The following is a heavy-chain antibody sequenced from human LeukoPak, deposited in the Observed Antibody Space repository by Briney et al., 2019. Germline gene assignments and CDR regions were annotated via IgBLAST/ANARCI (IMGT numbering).Heavy chain of an antibody. V-gene: IGHV4-59*01. J-gene: IGHJ5*02. CDR2: IYYSGST. CDR1: AGSISSYY. CDR3: ARGGDWNYFRESPENWFDP. Sequence: SETLSLTCTVSAGSISSYYWSWIRQPPGKGLEWIGYIYYSGSTNYNPSLKSRVTISVDTSKNQFSLKLSSVTAADTAVYYCARGGDWNYFRESPENWFDPWGQGTLVTVSS. D-gene: IGHD1-7*01.